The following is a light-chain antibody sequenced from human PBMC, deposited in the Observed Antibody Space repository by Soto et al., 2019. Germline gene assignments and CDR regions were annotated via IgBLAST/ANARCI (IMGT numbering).Light chain of an antibody. CDR3: QQYGSSPFT. CDR1: QSVSSSY. CDR2: GAS. J-gene: IGKJ3*01. Sequence: EIVLTQSPGTLSLSPGERATLSCRASQSVSSSYLAWYQQKPGQTPRLLFYGASSRATGIPDRFSGRGSRTDFTLTISRLEPEDFAVYYCQQYGSSPFTFGPGTKVDIK. V-gene: IGKV3-20*01.